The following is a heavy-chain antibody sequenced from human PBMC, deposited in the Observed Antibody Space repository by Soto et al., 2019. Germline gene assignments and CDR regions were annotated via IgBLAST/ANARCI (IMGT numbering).Heavy chain of an antibody. V-gene: IGHV1-69*01. CDR3: ARSIVVVPAALGWFDP. D-gene: IGHD2-2*01. Sequence: QVQLVQSGAEVKKPGSSVKVSCKASGGTFSSYAISWVRQAPGQGPEWMGGIIPIFGTANYAQKFQGRVTITADESTSTAYMELSSLRSEDTAVYYCARSIVVVPAALGWFDPWGQGTLVTVSS. J-gene: IGHJ5*02. CDR2: IIPIFGTA. CDR1: GGTFSSYA.